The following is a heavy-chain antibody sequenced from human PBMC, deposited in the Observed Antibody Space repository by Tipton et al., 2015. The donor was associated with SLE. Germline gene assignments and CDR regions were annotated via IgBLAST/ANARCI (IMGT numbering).Heavy chain of an antibody. V-gene: IGHV3-30-3*01. CDR3: SRPLGIGYFYYYMDV. D-gene: IGHD7-27*01. J-gene: IGHJ6*03. CDR2: ISYDGSNK. CDR1: GFTFSRFA. Sequence: SLRLSCAASGFTFSRFAMHWVRQAPGKGLEWVAVISYDGSNKYYADSVKGRFTISRDNSKNTLYLQINSLRAEDTAVYYCSRPLGIGYFYYYMDVWGKGTTVTVSS.